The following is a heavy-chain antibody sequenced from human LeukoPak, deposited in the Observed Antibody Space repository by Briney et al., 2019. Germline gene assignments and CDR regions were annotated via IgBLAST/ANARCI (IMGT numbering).Heavy chain of an antibody. J-gene: IGHJ4*02. Sequence: PSETLSLTCAVYGGSFSGYYWSWIRQPPGKGLEWIGEIWHSGSTNYNPSLTSRVTISVDKSKNQFSLKVSSVTAADTAVYYCARVWGYPDYYFDYWGQGTLVTVSS. V-gene: IGHV4-34*01. D-gene: IGHD5-18*01. CDR2: IWHSGST. CDR3: ARVWGYPDYYFDY. CDR1: GGSFSGYY.